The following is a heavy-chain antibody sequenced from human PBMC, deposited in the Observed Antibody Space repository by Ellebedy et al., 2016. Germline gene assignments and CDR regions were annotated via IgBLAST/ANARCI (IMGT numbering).Heavy chain of an antibody. CDR1: GFTFSNYA. Sequence: GESLKISXAASGFTFSNYAMSWVRQAPGKGLEWVSAISGSGAGTFYADSVKGRFTISRDNSQNTLYLQMHSLRAEDTALYYCAARPRPYYYDSSGYSPFDYWGQGTLVTVSS. J-gene: IGHJ4*02. D-gene: IGHD3-22*01. CDR2: ISGSGAGT. V-gene: IGHV3-23*01. CDR3: AARPRPYYYDSSGYSPFDY.